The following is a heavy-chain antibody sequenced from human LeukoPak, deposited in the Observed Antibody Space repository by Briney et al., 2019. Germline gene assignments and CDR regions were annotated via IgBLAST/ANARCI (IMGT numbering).Heavy chain of an antibody. Sequence: GGSLRLSCAASGFTFSSHGMNCVRQAPGKGLEWVSGISPNGVITYYADSVKGRFTISRDNSKGTVYLQMNSLRPEDTAVYYCAKDDAWLQYGNWGRGTLVTVSS. CDR3: AKDDAWLQYGN. J-gene: IGHJ4*02. CDR2: ISPNGVIT. D-gene: IGHD5-24*01. CDR1: GFTFSSHG. V-gene: IGHV3-23*01.